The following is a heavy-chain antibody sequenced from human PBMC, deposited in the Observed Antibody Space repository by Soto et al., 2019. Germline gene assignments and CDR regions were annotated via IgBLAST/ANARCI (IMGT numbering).Heavy chain of an antibody. CDR3: ARAAEYYDSSGYSFDY. J-gene: IGHJ4*02. D-gene: IGHD3-22*01. Sequence: SLRLSCAASGFTFSSYGMHWVRQAPGKGLEWVAVIWYDGSNKYYADSVKGRFTISRDNSKNTLYLQMNSLRAEDTAVYYCARAAEYYDSSGYSFDYWGQGTLVTVSS. CDR1: GFTFSSYG. V-gene: IGHV3-33*01. CDR2: IWYDGSNK.